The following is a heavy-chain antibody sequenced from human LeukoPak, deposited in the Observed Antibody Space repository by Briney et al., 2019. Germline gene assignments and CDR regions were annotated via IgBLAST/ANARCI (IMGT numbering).Heavy chain of an antibody. Sequence: EASVKVSCKASGYTFTGYYMNWVRQAPGQGLEWMGWIDPNSGGTNYAQKFQGRVTMTRDTSISIAYMELSRLRSDDTAVYYCAINLAVAGSYWGQGTLVTVSS. CDR3: AINLAVAGSY. CDR1: GYTFTGYY. J-gene: IGHJ4*02. V-gene: IGHV1-2*02. D-gene: IGHD6-19*01. CDR2: IDPNSGGT.